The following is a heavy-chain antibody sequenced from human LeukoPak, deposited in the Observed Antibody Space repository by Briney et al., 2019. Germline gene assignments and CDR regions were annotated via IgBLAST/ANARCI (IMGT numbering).Heavy chain of an antibody. CDR1: GFTFSSYW. D-gene: IGHD2-2*01. CDR3: ARAKYHYYYYYMDV. J-gene: IGHJ6*03. CDR2: IKQDGSET. Sequence: GGSLRLSCAASGFTFSSYWMSWVRQAPGKGLEWVANIKQDGSETYYVDSLKGRFTISRDNAKNSLYLQMNSLRAEDTAVYYCARAKYHYYYYYMDVWGKGTTVTVSS. V-gene: IGHV3-7*01.